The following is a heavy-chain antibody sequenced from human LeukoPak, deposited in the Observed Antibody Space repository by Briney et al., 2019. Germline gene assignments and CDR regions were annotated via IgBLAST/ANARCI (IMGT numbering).Heavy chain of an antibody. CDR3: ARDGSANYMDV. CDR2: INPKSDGT. CDR1: GYTFTGYY. D-gene: IGHD4/OR15-4a*01. J-gene: IGHJ6*03. Sequence: GASVKVSCKASGYTFTGYYMNWVRQAPGQGVEWMGRINPKSDGTNYAQKFQGRVTMTRDTSISTAYMELSRLRSDDTAVYYCARDGSANYMDVWGKGTTVTVS. V-gene: IGHV1-2*06.